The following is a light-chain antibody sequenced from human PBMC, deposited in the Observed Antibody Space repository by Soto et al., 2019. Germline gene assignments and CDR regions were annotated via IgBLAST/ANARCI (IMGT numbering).Light chain of an antibody. J-gene: IGKJ3*01. V-gene: IGKV1-33*01. CDR2: DAS. CDR1: QDITNY. CDR3: QQYDNLPLT. Sequence: DIQMTQSPSSLSASVGDRVTITCQASQDITNYLNWYQQKAGIVPKVLISDASNLETGVPPRFSGSGSGTEFTLTISGLQPEDFATYYCQQYDNLPLTFGPGTQVEIK.